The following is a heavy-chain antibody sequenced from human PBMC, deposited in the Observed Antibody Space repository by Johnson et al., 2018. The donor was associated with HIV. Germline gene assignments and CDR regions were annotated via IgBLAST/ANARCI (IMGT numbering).Heavy chain of an antibody. J-gene: IGHJ3*02. CDR2: IRYDGSNK. Sequence: VQLVESGGGLVQPGGSLRLSCAASGFTFSDYGMHWVRQAPGKGLEWVAFIRYDGSNKYYADSVKGRFTISRDNSKNTLYLQMNSLRPEDTAVYYCAKGLSLSGSQKGAFDIWGQGTMVTVSS. CDR3: AKGLSLSGSQKGAFDI. CDR1: GFTFSDYG. D-gene: IGHD1-26*01. V-gene: IGHV3-30*02.